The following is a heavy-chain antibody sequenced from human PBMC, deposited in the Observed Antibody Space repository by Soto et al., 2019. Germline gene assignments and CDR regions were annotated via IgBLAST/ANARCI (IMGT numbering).Heavy chain of an antibody. J-gene: IGHJ3*02. CDR3: TRVLLIYDYLGFDI. CDR1: GFGFRCYA. Sequence: PGGSLRLSCSASGFGFRCYAMSWVRQAPGKGLEWVGLIRSKAYSATTEYAASVRGRFSISRDDSKSIAFLEMNSLRTEDTAAYYCTRVLLIYDYLGFDIWGQGTMVTVSS. CDR2: IRSKAYSATT. D-gene: IGHD3-10*01. V-gene: IGHV3-49*04.